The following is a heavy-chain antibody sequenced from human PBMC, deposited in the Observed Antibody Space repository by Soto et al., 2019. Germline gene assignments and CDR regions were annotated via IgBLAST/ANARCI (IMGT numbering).Heavy chain of an antibody. D-gene: IGHD6-13*01. Sequence: SETLSLTCTVSGGSIGNSYWSWIRQSPGKVLEWIGYIYYSGSSNYNPSLKSRVSISVDTSKNQFSLKLSSVTAADTAVYYCARHSSSWPIFDYWGQGTLVTVSS. J-gene: IGHJ4*02. V-gene: IGHV4-59*08. CDR1: GGSIGNSY. CDR2: IYYSGSS. CDR3: ARHSSSWPIFDY.